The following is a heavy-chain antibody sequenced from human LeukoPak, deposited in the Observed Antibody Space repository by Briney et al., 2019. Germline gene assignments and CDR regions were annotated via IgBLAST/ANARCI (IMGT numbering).Heavy chain of an antibody. CDR3: ARVGIAAAGYDAFDI. J-gene: IGHJ3*02. CDR2: ISSSSSYI. D-gene: IGHD6-13*01. V-gene: IGHV3-21*01. CDR1: GFTFSSYS. Sequence: GSLRLSCAVSGFTFSSYSMNWVRQAPGKGLEWVSSISSSSSYIYYADSVKGRFTISRDNAKNSLYLQMNSLRAEDTAVYYCARVGIAAAGYDAFDIWGQGTMVTVSS.